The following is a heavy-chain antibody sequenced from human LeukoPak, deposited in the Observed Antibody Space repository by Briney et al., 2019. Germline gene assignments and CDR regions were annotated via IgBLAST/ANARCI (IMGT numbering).Heavy chain of an antibody. Sequence: EASVKVSCKASGYTFTSYAMHWVREAPGQRLEWMGWINAGNGNTKYSQKFQGRVTITRDTSASTAYMELSSLRSEDTAVYYYARAEVDSSGWTDPDAFDIWGQGTMVTVSS. D-gene: IGHD6-19*01. CDR3: ARAEVDSSGWTDPDAFDI. V-gene: IGHV1-3*01. CDR1: GYTFTSYA. CDR2: INAGNGNT. J-gene: IGHJ3*02.